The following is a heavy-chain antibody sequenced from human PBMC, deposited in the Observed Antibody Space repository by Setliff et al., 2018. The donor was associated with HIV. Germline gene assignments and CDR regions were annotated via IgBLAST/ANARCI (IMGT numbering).Heavy chain of an antibody. D-gene: IGHD3-10*01. J-gene: IGHJ4*02. CDR3: ATGGPFGGLDH. CDR2: TNTDGTTT. Sequence: ETLSLTCTVSGGAISSRSYYWGWIRQPPAKGLEWVALTNTDGTTTSYADFVKGRLSISRDNAGNTLYLHINSLRAEDTAVYYCATGGPFGGLDHWGLGTLVTVSS. V-gene: IGHV3-74*01. CDR1: GGAISSRSYY.